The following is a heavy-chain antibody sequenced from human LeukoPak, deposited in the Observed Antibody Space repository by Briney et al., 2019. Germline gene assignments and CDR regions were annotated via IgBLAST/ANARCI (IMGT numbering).Heavy chain of an antibody. CDR2: RWYDGSNG. CDR3: AKDPFFSVVLTAGIAFDI. D-gene: IGHD2-21*02. J-gene: IGHJ3*02. V-gene: IGHV3-33*06. Sequence: PGGSLRLSCAASGFTFSSYGMHWVRQAPGKGLEWVAVRWYDGSNGYYADSVKGRFTISKDNSKNTLYLQMNSLRAEDTAVYYCAKDPFFSVVLTAGIAFDIWGQGTMVTVSS. CDR1: GFTFSSYG.